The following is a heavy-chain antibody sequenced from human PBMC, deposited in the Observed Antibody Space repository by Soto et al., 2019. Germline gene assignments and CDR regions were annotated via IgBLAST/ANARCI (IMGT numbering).Heavy chain of an antibody. J-gene: IGHJ4*02. Sequence: PGGSLRLSCAASGFTFSSYWMSWVRQAPGKGLEWVSAISGSGGSTYYADSVKGRFTISRDNSKNTLYLQMNSLRAEDTAVYYCAKLHPGSSGYYLFDYWGQGTLVTVSS. CDR3: AKLHPGSSGYYLFDY. CDR2: ISGSGGST. CDR1: GFTFSSYW. V-gene: IGHV3-23*01. D-gene: IGHD3-22*01.